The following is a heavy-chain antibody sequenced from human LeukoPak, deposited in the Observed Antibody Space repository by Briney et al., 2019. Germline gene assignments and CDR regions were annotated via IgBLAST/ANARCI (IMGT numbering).Heavy chain of an antibody. J-gene: IGHJ6*03. CDR1: GGSISSYY. CDR3: ARGIVVVAQLGYYYYYMDV. CDR2: IYYSGST. V-gene: IGHV4-59*12. D-gene: IGHD2-15*01. Sequence: SETLSLTCTVSGGSISSYYWSWIRQPPGKGLEWIGYIYYSGSTNYNPSLESRVTISVDTSKKQFSLKLSSVTAADTAVYYCARGIVVVAQLGYYYYYMDVWGKGTTVTISS.